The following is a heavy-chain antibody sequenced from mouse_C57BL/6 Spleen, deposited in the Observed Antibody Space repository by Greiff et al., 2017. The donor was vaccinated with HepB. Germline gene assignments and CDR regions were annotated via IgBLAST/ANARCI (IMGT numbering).Heavy chain of an antibody. CDR1: GYTFTDYY. D-gene: IGHD1-1*01. V-gene: IGHV1-19*01. CDR2: INPYNGGT. CDR3: ARIDYGSSYWYFDV. J-gene: IGHJ1*03. Sequence: EVQLVESGPVLVKPGASVKMSCKASGYTFTDYYMNWVKQSHGKSLEWIGVINPYNGGTSYNQKFKGKATLTVDKSSSTAYMELNSLTSEDSAVYYCARIDYGSSYWYFDVWGTGTTVTVSS.